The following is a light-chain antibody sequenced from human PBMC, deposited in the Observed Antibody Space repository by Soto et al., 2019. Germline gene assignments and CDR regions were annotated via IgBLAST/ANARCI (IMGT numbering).Light chain of an antibody. CDR1: QSVSSY. CDR2: DAS. V-gene: IGKV3-11*01. J-gene: IGKJ1*01. Sequence: EIVLTQSPATLSLSPGERATLSCRASQSVSSYSAWYQQKPGKAPRLLIYDASNRATGIPARFSGSGSGTDFTLTISSLEPEDFAVYYCQQRSNWPWTFGQGTKVEIK. CDR3: QQRSNWPWT.